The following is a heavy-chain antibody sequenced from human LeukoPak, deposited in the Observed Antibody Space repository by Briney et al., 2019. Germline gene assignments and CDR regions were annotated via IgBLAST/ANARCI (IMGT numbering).Heavy chain of an antibody. Sequence: GGSLRPSCAASGLTFSSYVMPWFRQAPGKGLEYVSAISSNAGSTYYANSVKGRFTISRDNSKNTLYLQMGSLRAEDMAVYYCARDGAVAGNDAFDIWGQGTMVTVSS. V-gene: IGHV3-64*01. J-gene: IGHJ3*02. CDR2: ISSNAGST. CDR1: GLTFSSYV. CDR3: ARDGAVAGNDAFDI. D-gene: IGHD6-19*01.